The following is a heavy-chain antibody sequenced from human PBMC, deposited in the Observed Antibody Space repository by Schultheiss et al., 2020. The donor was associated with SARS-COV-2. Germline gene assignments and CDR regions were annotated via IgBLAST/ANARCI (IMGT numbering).Heavy chain of an antibody. J-gene: IGHJ6*03. CDR2: IYSGGST. CDR3: ARMTYYYGSGSRYYYMDV. V-gene: IGHV3-66*01. CDR1: GFTVSSNY. D-gene: IGHD3-10*01. Sequence: GESLKISCAASGFTVSSNYMSWVRQAPGKGLEWVSVIYSGGSTYYADSVKGRFTISRDNSKNTLYLQMNSLRAEDTAVYYCARMTYYYGSGSRYYYMDVWGKGTTVTVSS.